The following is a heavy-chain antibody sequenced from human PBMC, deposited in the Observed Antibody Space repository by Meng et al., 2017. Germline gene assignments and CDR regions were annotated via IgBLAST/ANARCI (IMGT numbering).Heavy chain of an antibody. CDR1: GFTVSSNY. Sequence: GGSLRLSCAASGFTVSSNYMSWVRQAPGKGLEWVSVIYSGGSTYYADSVKGRFTITRDNSKNTLYLQSNSLRAEDTAVYYCAKDRAPSAVTRENLYWGRGTLVTVSS. CDR3: AKDRAPSAVTRENLY. D-gene: IGHD4-17*01. J-gene: IGHJ4*02. V-gene: IGHV3-53*01. CDR2: IYSGGST.